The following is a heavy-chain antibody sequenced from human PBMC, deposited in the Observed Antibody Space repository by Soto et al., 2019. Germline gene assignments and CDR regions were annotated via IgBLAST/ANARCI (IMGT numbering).Heavy chain of an antibody. Sequence: ASVKVSCKASGYTFTGYYMHWVRQAPGQGLEWMGWINPNSGGTNYAQKFQGWVTMTRDTSISTAYMELSRLISDDTAVYYCARGGGIAVAGTHYYYYMDVCGKGTTVTVSS. V-gene: IGHV1-2*04. CDR3: ARGGGIAVAGTHYYYYMDV. CDR2: INPNSGGT. D-gene: IGHD6-13*01. CDR1: GYTFTGYY. J-gene: IGHJ6*03.